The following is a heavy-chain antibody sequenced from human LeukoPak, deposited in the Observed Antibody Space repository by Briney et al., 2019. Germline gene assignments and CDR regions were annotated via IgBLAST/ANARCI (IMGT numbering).Heavy chain of an antibody. CDR1: GYTFTGYY. V-gene: IGHV1-2*04. Sequence: ASVKVSCKASGYTFTGYYMHWVRQAPGQGLEWMGWINPNSGGTNYAQKFQGWVTMTRDTSISTAYMELSSLRSEDTAVYYCARCGALGDFDYWGQGTLVAVSS. D-gene: IGHD4/OR15-4a*01. CDR2: INPNSGGT. J-gene: IGHJ4*02. CDR3: ARCGALGDFDY.